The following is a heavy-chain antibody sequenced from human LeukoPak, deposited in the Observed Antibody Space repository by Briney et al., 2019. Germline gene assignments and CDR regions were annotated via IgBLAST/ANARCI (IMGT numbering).Heavy chain of an antibody. J-gene: IGHJ4*02. V-gene: IGHV3-21*01. CDR1: GFTFKTYT. CDR3: ARAGEPTFLDY. D-gene: IGHD3-16*01. CDR2: ISSSSSYI. Sequence: GGSLRLSCAASGFTFKTYTMHWVRQAPGMGLEWVSSISSSSSYIFYADSVKGRFTISRDNAKNSLYLQMSSLRAEDTAVYYCARAGEPTFLDYWGQGSLVTVSS.